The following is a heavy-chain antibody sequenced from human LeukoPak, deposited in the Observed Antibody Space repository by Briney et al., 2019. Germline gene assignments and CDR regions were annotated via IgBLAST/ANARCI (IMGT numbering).Heavy chain of an antibody. CDR3: ARARGNSGLQGWFDP. D-gene: IGHD5-12*01. Sequence: PSETLSLTCTVSGGSISSYYWSWIRQPPGKGLEWIAYIYYSGSTNYNPSLKSRVTISVDTSKNQFSLKLSSVTAADTAVYYCARARGNSGLQGWFDPWGQGTLVTVSS. CDR2: IYYSGST. CDR1: GGSISSYY. V-gene: IGHV4-59*01. J-gene: IGHJ5*02.